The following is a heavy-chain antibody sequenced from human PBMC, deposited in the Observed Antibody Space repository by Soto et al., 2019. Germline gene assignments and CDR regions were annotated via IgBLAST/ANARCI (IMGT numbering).Heavy chain of an antibody. J-gene: IGHJ6*02. CDR3: ARDPYGSGYLYYYYGMDV. CDR1: GYTFTSYY. CDR2: INPSGGST. Sequence: APVKVSCKASGYTFTSYYMHWVRQAPGQGLEWTGIINPSGGSTSYAQKFQGRVTMTRDTSTSTVYMELSSLRTEDTSVYYCARDPYGSGYLYYYYGMDVWGQGTTVTVSS. V-gene: IGHV1-46*01. D-gene: IGHD3-22*01.